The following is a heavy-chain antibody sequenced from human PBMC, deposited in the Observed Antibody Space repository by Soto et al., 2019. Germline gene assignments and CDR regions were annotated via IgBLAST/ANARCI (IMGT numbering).Heavy chain of an antibody. J-gene: IGHJ6*02. CDR2: IIPTFRTT. CDR1: GGTFSNYG. D-gene: IGHD1-26*01. CDR3: AGGVVGPNRLWYKHDMDV. Sequence: ASVKVSCKASGGTFSNYGISWVRQAPGQGLEWMGSIIPTFRTTTYAQKFQGRVTITADESTTTAYMDLSSLIFEDTAVYYCAGGVVGPNRLWYKHDMDVWGQGTTVTVSS. V-gene: IGHV1-69*13.